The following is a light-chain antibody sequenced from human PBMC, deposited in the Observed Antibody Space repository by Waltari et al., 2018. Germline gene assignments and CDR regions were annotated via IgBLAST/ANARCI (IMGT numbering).Light chain of an antibody. J-gene: IGKJ5*01. CDR3: QHYSSSSIT. CDR1: QSISSIY. Sequence: EIVLTQSPGTLSLSPGEGATLSCRASQSISSIYVAWYQQKPGQAPRLLIYGASSRATGIPDSFSGSGSGTDFTLTISRLEPEDSAVYYCQHYSSSSITFGQGTRLEIK. CDR2: GAS. V-gene: IGKV3-20*01.